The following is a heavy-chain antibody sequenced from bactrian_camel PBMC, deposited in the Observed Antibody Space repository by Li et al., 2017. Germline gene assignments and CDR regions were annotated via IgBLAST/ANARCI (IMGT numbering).Heavy chain of an antibody. V-gene: IGHV3S40*01. D-gene: IGHD1*01. J-gene: IGHJ4*01. CDR3: AAARVDDPWSCPMKGAEIDV. Sequence: VQLVESGGGSVQAGGSLRLSCAASGYTSNACMGWFRQAPGKEREGVAVIYTGGGNRDYADSVKGRFDIFRDTNTIHLQMNSLKPEDTAKYYCAAARVDDPWSCPMKGAEIDVWGQGTQVTVS. CDR2: IYTGGGNR. CDR1: GYTSNAC.